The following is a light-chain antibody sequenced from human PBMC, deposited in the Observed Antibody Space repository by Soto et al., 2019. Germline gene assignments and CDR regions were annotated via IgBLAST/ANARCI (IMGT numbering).Light chain of an antibody. CDR1: QAIRTF. CDR3: QKSDIAPYT. CDR2: YGS. J-gene: IGKJ2*01. V-gene: IGKV1-39*01. Sequence: DTQMTQSPSSLSPSVGDRVTITCRASQAIRTFLNWYRQKPGQAPELLVYYGSTLHSGVSSRFNGSGSGTDFTLTMTSLQPEDFATYYCQKSDIAPYTFGQGTKL.